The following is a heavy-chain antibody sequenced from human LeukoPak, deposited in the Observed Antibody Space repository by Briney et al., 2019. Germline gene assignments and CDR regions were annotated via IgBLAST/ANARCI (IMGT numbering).Heavy chain of an antibody. CDR1: GFTFSSYA. J-gene: IGHJ4*02. D-gene: IGHD3-3*01. CDR2: ISYDGSNK. Sequence: LGGSLRLSCAASGFTFSSYAMHWVRQAPGKGLEWVAVISYDGSNKYYADSVKGRFTISRDNSKNTLYLQMNSLRAEDTAVYYCARDRRYYDFWSGPTDYWGQGTLVTVSS. CDR3: ARDRRYYDFWSGPTDY. V-gene: IGHV3-30-3*01.